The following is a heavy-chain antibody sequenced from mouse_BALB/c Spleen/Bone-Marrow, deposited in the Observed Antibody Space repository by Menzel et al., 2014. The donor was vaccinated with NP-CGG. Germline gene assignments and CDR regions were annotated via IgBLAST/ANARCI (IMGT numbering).Heavy chain of an antibody. V-gene: IGHV1-5*01. CDR3: TTLARNNFDY. CDR2: IYPGNSDT. CDR1: GYTFSNYW. D-gene: IGHD3-1*01. Sequence: VQLQQSGTVLARPGAAVKMSCKASGYTFSNYWMHWVKQRPGQGLEWIGTIYPGNSDTTYNQNFKGKAKLTAVTSTSTAYMELSSPTNEDSAVYYCTTLARNNFDYWGQGTTLTASS. J-gene: IGHJ2*01.